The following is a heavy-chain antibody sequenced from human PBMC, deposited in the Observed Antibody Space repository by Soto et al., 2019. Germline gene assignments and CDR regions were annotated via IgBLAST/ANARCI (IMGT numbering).Heavy chain of an antibody. J-gene: IGHJ4*02. CDR1: GASISRGGAYY. D-gene: IGHD3-10*01. V-gene: IGHV4-30-4*01. CDR2: IHYSGST. Sequence: QVQLQESGPGLVKPSQTLSLTCAVSGASISRGGAYYWSWIRQSPGKGLEWIGYIHYSGSTYYNSSLKSRVTMSVDTAKNRFSLKVSSVTAADTAVYYCARSPKGLGNFDYWGQGTLVTVSS. CDR3: ARSPKGLGNFDY.